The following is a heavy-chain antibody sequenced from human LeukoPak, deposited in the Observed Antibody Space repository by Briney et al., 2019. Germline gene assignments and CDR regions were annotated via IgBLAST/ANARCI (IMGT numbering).Heavy chain of an antibody. V-gene: IGHV3-53*01. D-gene: IGHD2-2*02. Sequence: GGSLRLSCAASGFTVSSNYMSWVRQAPGQGLEWVSVIYSGGNTYYADSVKGRFTISRDNSKNTLYLQMNSLRAEDTAVYYCARGVAAAIPFDYWGQGTLVTVSS. J-gene: IGHJ4*02. CDR3: ARGVAAAIPFDY. CDR2: IYSGGNT. CDR1: GFTVSSNY.